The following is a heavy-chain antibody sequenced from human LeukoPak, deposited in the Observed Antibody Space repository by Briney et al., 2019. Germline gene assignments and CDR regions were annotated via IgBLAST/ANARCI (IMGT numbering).Heavy chain of an antibody. Sequence: GGSLRLSCAASGFTFSSYSMNWLRQALGKGLEWVSSISSSSSYIYYADSLKGRFTISRDNAKNSLYLQMNSLRAEDTAVYYCASIVYSGYDSNDFWGQGTLVTVSS. J-gene: IGHJ4*02. CDR3: ASIVYSGYDSNDF. CDR1: GFTFSSYS. D-gene: IGHD5-12*01. CDR2: ISSSSSYI. V-gene: IGHV3-21*01.